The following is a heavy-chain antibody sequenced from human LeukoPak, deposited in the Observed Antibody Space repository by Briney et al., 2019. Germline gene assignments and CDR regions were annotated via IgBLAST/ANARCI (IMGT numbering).Heavy chain of an antibody. CDR3: ARGLGYCSTTSCYGLDV. Sequence: SGTLSLTCAASGVSISSGNWWNWVRQPPGKGLEWIGEVYHSGSTNYNPSLKSRVTISVDKSKNQFSLNLTSVTAADTAVYYCARGLGYCSTTSCYGLDVWGQGTTVTVSS. V-gene: IGHV4-4*02. CDR1: GVSISSGNW. D-gene: IGHD2-2*01. CDR2: VYHSGST. J-gene: IGHJ6*02.